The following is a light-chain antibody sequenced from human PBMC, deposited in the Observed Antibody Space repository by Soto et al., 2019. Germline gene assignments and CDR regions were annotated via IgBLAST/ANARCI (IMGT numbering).Light chain of an antibody. V-gene: IGLV1-40*01. CDR2: GNS. CDR3: QSYDSSLSGPRV. Sequence: QSALTQPPSVSGAPGQRVTISCTGSSSNIGACYDVHWYQQLPGTAPKLLIYGNSNRPSGVPDRFSGSKSGTSASLAITGLQAEDEADYYCQSYDSSLSGPRVFGTGTKVTVL. J-gene: IGLJ1*01. CDR1: SSNIGACYD.